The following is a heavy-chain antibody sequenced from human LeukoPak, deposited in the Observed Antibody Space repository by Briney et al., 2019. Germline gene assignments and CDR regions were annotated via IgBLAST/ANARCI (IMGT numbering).Heavy chain of an antibody. CDR2: IKSKTDGGTT. Sequence: GGTLRLSCAASGVTFSNACMSWVRQAPGKGLGWVCGIKSKTDGGTTDYASPVKGRFTFSSDDTKNTLYLEMNSLNTEDTAVYYCTTGAEYYGSGSYYISYYYYYYMDVWGKGTTVTVSS. CDR1: GVTFSNAC. J-gene: IGHJ6*03. CDR3: TTGAEYYGSGSYYISYYYYYYMDV. V-gene: IGHV3-15*01. D-gene: IGHD3-10*01.